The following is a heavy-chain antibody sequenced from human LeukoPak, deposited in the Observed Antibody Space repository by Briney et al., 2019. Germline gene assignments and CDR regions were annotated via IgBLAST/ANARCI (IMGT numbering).Heavy chain of an antibody. V-gene: IGHV3-21*01. CDR3: ASYDFWSGYFGNWFDP. CDR1: RFTFSRYA. J-gene: IGHJ5*02. Sequence: PGRSLRLSCSGSRFTFSRYAIHWVRQAPGKGLEWVSSISSSSDYIYYADSVKGRFTISRDNAKNLLYLTINRLRAEDTAVYYCASYDFWSGYFGNWFDPWGQGTLVTVSS. D-gene: IGHD3-3*01. CDR2: ISSSSDYI.